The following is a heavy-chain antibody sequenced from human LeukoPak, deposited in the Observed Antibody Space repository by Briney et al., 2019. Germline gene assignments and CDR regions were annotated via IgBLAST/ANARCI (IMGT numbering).Heavy chain of an antibody. CDR2: INPSGGST. CDR1: GYTFTSYY. Sequence: ASVKVSCKASGYTFTSYYMHWVRQAPGQGLEWMGIINPSGGSTSYAQKFQGRVTMTRDTSTSTVYMELSSLRSEDTAVYYCARGDIVVVTPSDAFDIWGQGTLVTVSS. V-gene: IGHV1-46*01. CDR3: ARGDIVVVTPSDAFDI. J-gene: IGHJ3*02. D-gene: IGHD2-21*02.